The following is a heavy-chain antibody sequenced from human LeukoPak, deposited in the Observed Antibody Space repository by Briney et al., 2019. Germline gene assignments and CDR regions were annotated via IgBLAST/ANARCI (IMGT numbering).Heavy chain of an antibody. CDR2: IYYSGST. Sequence: SQTLSLTCTVSGGSISSGDYYWSWIRQPPGKGLEWIGYIYYSGSTYYNPSLKSRVTISVDTSKNQFSLKLSSVTAADTAVYYCAGCPKYYDILTGYHSAFDIWGQGTMVTVSS. J-gene: IGHJ3*02. D-gene: IGHD3-9*01. CDR1: GGSISSGDYY. V-gene: IGHV4-30-4*01. CDR3: AGCPKYYDILTGYHSAFDI.